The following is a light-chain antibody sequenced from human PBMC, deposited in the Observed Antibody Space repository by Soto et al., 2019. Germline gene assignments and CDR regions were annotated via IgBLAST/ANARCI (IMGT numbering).Light chain of an antibody. J-gene: IGLJ2*01. Sequence: QSVLTQPPSASGTPGQRVTISCSGSSSNIGSNYVYWYQHLPGTAPKLLIYRNNQRPSGGPDRFSGSKSGTSASLAISGLRSEDEADYYCAAWDDSLSGHVVFGGGTKLTVL. CDR1: SSNIGSNY. V-gene: IGLV1-47*01. CDR3: AAWDDSLSGHVV. CDR2: RNN.